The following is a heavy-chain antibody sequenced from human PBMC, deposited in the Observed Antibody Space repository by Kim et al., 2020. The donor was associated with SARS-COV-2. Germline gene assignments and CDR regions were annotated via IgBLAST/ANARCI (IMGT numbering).Heavy chain of an antibody. Sequence: GESLRLSCATSGFTLSLYSMNWVRQSLGKGLEWVSHISGTGTITKHADSVRGRFTISRDNAKNSLFLQMNGLRAEDTAVYYCVRENYWAFDIWGQGTMVTVSS. CDR1: GFTLSLYS. D-gene: IGHD2-15*01. J-gene: IGHJ3*02. CDR3: VRENYWAFDI. V-gene: IGHV3-48*04. CDR2: ISGTGTIT.